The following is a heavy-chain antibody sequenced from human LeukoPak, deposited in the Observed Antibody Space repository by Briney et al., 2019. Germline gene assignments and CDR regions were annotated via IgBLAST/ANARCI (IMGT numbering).Heavy chain of an antibody. J-gene: IGHJ3*02. V-gene: IGHV3-7*01. Sequence: PGGSLRLSCAASGFTFSSYWMSWVRQAPGKGLEWVANIKQDGSEKYYVDSMKGRFTISRDNAKNSLYLQMNSLRAEDTAVYYCARVMLLLDDAFDIWGQGTMVTVSS. CDR1: GFTFSSYW. CDR2: IKQDGSEK. CDR3: ARVMLLLDDAFDI. D-gene: IGHD2-2*01.